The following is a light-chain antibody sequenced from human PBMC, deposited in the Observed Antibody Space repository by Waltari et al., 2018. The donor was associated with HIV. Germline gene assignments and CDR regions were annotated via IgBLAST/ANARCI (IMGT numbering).Light chain of an antibody. V-gene: IGKV4-1*01. CDR1: QSVLYTPNNKNY. CDR3: QQYDEIPYN. J-gene: IGKJ2*01. CDR2: WAS. Sequence: DIVVTQSPQSLAVSLGDRATLNCTSSQSVLYTPNNKNYLAWYQKKPGQPPKLLIDWASTRESGVPERISGSGAGTDCTLTISSLQDEDVAVYYWQQYDEIPYNVGQGTRVEI.